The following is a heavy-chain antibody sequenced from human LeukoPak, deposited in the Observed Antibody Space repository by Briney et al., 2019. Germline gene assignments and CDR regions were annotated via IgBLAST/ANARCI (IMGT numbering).Heavy chain of an antibody. CDR1: GFTFSTAW. V-gene: IGHV3-15*01. D-gene: IGHD5-12*01. CDR3: TADLPDYGGYDFDY. Sequence: GGSLILSCAASGFTFSTAWMNWVRQAPGKGLEWVARVKSKIDGGTTDYAAPVKGRFTISRDDSKNTMSLQVDSLKTEDTAVYYCTADLPDYGGYDFDYWGQGTLVTVSS. J-gene: IGHJ4*02. CDR2: VKSKIDGGTT.